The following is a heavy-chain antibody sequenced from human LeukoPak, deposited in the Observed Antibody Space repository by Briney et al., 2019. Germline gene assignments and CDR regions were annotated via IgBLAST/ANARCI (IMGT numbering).Heavy chain of an antibody. CDR2: INHSGST. CDR1: GGSFGGYY. J-gene: IGHJ5*02. Sequence: SETLSLTCAVYGGSFGGYYWSWIRQPPGKGLEWIGEINHSGSTNYNPSLKSRVTISVDTSKNQFSLKLSSVTAADTAVYYCARATTMTQFDPWGQGTLVTVSS. V-gene: IGHV4-34*01. CDR3: ARATTMTQFDP. D-gene: IGHD3-22*01.